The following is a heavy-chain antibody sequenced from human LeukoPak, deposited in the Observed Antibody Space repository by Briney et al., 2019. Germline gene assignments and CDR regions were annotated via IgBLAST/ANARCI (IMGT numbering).Heavy chain of an antibody. CDR2: IPSDGSDN. D-gene: IGHD4-17*01. J-gene: IGHJ4*02. CDR1: VFTFSTYG. Sequence: GGSLRLSCAVSVFTFSTYGFHWVRQAPGKGLEWVAFIPSDGSDNYYANSVKGRFTISRDNSKNTLYLQMNSLRSEDTAVYYCAKGLGDYDDFRLGYWGQGTLVTVSS. CDR3: AKGLGDYDDFRLGY. V-gene: IGHV3-30*02.